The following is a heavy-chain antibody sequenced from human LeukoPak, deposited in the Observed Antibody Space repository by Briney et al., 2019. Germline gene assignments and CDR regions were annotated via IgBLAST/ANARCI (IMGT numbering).Heavy chain of an antibody. D-gene: IGHD6-13*01. CDR3: ARGLGYSSKNYYYMDV. CDR1: GYTFTGYY. CDR2: INPNSGGT. V-gene: IGHV1-2*02. J-gene: IGHJ6*03. Sequence: ASVKVSCKASGYTFTGYYIHSVRQAPGQRLEWIGWINPNSGGTNYAQNFQGRVTMTRDTSISTAYMELSRLRSEDTAVYYCARGLGYSSKNYYYMDVWGKGTTVTVSS.